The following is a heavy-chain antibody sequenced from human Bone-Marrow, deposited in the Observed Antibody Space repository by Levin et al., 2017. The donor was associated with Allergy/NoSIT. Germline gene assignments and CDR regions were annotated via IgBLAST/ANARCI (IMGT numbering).Heavy chain of an antibody. CDR1: GGSFSDYY. CDR2: ISHGGDT. CDR3: ARGDTSFFDS. Sequence: SQTLSLTCGIFGGSFSDYYWSWIRQSPEKGLEWIGEISHGGDTDYIPSLKSRATIFLDRSKNQFSLRLTSVTAADTAVYYCARGDTSFFDSWGQGTRVTVSS. J-gene: IGHJ5*01. V-gene: IGHV4-34*01. D-gene: IGHD3-16*01.